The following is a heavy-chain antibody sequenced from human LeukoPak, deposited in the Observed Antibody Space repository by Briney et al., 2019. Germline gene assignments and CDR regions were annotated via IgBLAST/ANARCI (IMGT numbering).Heavy chain of an antibody. CDR3: ARQGSDNHFDS. D-gene: IGHD1-14*01. V-gene: IGHV4-4*07. CDR2: VSQWNT. CDR1: NDYIKDYY. J-gene: IGHJ4*02. Sequence: PSETLSLTCTLSNDYIKDYYWSWIRQPAGKGLEWIGRVSQWNTNYNPSLKSRVSTSVQASRNQFSLRLNSATAADTAVYYCARQGSDNHFDSWGPGTLVTVSS.